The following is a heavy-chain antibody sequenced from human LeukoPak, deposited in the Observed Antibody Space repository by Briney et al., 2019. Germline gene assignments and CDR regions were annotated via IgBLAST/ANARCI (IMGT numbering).Heavy chain of an antibody. CDR1: GDSVSSNSAT. V-gene: IGHV6-1*01. J-gene: IGHJ3*02. D-gene: IGHD5-12*01. CDR3: ARDTGAAIGTFDI. Sequence: SQTLSLTCAISGDSVSSNSATWNWIRQSPSGGLEWLGRTYYRSKWFNDYAVSVKSRITINPDTSKNQFSLQLNSVTPEDTAVYYCARDTGAAIGTFDIWGQGTMVTVSS. CDR2: TYYRSKWFN.